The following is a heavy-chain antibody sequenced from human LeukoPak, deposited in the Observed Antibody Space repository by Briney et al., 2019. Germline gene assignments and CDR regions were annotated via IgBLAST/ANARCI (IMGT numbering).Heavy chain of an antibody. V-gene: IGHV3-66*01. Sequence: HPGGSLRLSCAVSGYTVSNNYMSWVRRAPGKGLEWVSVIYSGGSTYYADSVKGRFTISRDNSKNTLYLQMNSLRAEDTAVYYCARDGYLGGDYGDWGQGTLVTVSS. CDR2: IYSGGST. CDR3: ARDGYLGGDYGD. J-gene: IGHJ4*02. CDR1: GYTVSNNY. D-gene: IGHD4-17*01.